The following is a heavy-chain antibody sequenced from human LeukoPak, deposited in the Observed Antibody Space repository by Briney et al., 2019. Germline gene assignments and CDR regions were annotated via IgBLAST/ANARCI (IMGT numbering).Heavy chain of an antibody. CDR2: IYNSGTT. J-gene: IGHJ3*02. CDR1: GASISSYY. V-gene: IGHV4-59*01. Sequence: PSETLSLTCSVSGASISSYYWSWIRQSPGKGLEWIGYIYNSGTTNYNPSLKSRVSISKGVSKNQFSLRVTSVTAADTAVYYCARVGGAPLGAFDIWGQGTVVTVSS. CDR3: ARVGGAPLGAFDI. D-gene: IGHD3-16*01.